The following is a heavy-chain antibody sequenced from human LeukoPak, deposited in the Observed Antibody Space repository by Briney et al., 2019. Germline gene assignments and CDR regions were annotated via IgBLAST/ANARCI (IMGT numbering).Heavy chain of an antibody. CDR1: GFTFSSYA. D-gene: IGHD3-16*01. V-gene: IGHV3-30-3*01. Sequence: SGGSLTLSCAASGFTFSSYAMHWVRQAPAKGLEWVALISFDGSHNSYGDSVKGRFTISRDNAKNTLYLQMSSLRAEDTAVYYCARCLSQDDYLWGSLYWGEGTVVRVSS. J-gene: IGHJ1*01. CDR3: ARCLSQDDYLWGSLY. CDR2: ISFDGSHN.